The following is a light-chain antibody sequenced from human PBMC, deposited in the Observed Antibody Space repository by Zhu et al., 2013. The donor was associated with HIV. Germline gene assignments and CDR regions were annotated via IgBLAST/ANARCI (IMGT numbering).Light chain of an antibody. V-gene: IGKV1-6*01. CDR2: AAS. Sequence: AIQMTQSPSSLSASVGDRVTITCRASQGIRNDLGWYQQKPGKAPNLLIYAASTLQSGVPPRFSGSGSGTDFTLTIFSLQPEDFATYYCVQNYNYPWTFGQGTKVEIK. CDR1: QGIRND. CDR3: VQNYNYPWT. J-gene: IGKJ1*01.